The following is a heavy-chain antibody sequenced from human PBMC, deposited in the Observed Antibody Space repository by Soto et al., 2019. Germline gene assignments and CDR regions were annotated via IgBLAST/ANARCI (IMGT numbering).Heavy chain of an antibody. CDR3: ARLDSSGYYFDY. D-gene: IGHD3-22*01. CDR2: IYYSGST. CDR1: GGSISSYY. J-gene: IGHJ4*02. Sequence: PSETLSLTCTVSGGSISSYYWSWIRQPPGKGLEWIGYIYYSGSTNYNPSLKSRVTISVDTSKNHFSLKLSSVTAADTAVYYCARLDSSGYYFDYWGQGTLVTVSS. V-gene: IGHV4-59*13.